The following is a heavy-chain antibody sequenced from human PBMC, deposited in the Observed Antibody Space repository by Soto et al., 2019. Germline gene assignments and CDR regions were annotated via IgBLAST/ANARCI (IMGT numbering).Heavy chain of an antibody. D-gene: IGHD3-10*01. CDR2: IYYSGST. CDR1: GGSISSGGYY. CDR3: ASSDRELGYYYYGMDV. V-gene: IGHV4-31*03. Sequence: SETLSLTCTVSGGSISSGGYYWSWIRQHPGKGLEWIGYIYYSGSTYYNPSLKSRVTISVDTSKNQFSLKLSSVTAADTAVYYCASSDRELGYYYYGMDVWGQGTTVTVSS. J-gene: IGHJ6*02.